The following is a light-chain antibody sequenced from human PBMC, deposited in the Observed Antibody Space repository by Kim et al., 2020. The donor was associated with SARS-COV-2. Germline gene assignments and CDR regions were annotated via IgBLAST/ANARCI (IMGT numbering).Light chain of an antibody. CDR1: YPNIGAGFD. J-gene: IGLJ3*02. Sequence: RVTIFCTGGYPNIGAGFDVHWYQQLPGRAPKLLIYGKTIRPSGVPDRFSASKSGTSASLAITGLQAEDEADYYCQSFDSSLSGAVFGGGTKLTVL. CDR2: GKT. CDR3: QSFDSSLSGAV. V-gene: IGLV1-40*01.